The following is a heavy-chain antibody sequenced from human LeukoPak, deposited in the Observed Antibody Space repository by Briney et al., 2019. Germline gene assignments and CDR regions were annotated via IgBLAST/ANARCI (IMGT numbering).Heavy chain of an antibody. V-gene: IGHV1-8*01. CDR2: MSPNSGNT. D-gene: IGHD3-22*01. CDR3: ARVFYDSVY. Sequence: ASVKVSCKASGYTFTSYDINWVRQATGQGLEWMGWMSPNSGNTGYARKFQGRVTMTRNTSISTAYMELSSLRSEDTAVYYCARVFYDSVYWGQGTLVTVSS. J-gene: IGHJ4*02. CDR1: GYTFTSYD.